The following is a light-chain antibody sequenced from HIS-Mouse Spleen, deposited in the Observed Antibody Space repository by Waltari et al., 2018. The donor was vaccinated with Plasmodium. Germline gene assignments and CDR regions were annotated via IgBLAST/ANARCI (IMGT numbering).Light chain of an antibody. V-gene: IGKV3-15*01. CDR3: QQYNNWPPWT. J-gene: IGKJ1*01. CDR2: GAS. CDR1: QSVSSN. Sequence: EIVMTQSPATLSVSPGERATLSCRARQSVSSNLACYQQKPGQAPRPLIFGASTSATGIPARFSGSESGTEFTLTISSMQSEDFAVYYCQQYNNWPPWTFGQGTKVEIK.